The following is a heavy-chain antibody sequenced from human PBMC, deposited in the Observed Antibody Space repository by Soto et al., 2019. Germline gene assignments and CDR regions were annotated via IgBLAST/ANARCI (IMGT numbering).Heavy chain of an antibody. CDR2: ISGSGGST. V-gene: IGHV3-23*01. CDR1: GFTFSNYA. J-gene: IGHJ5*02. D-gene: IGHD6-25*01. Sequence: LCCAASGFTFSNYALSWVRQAPGKGLEWVSAISGSGGSTYYADSVKGRFTISRDNAKNSLYLQMNSLRAEDTAVYYSSRDQPVGSGCLGRFDPCGHGT. CDR3: SRDQPVGSGCLGRFDP.